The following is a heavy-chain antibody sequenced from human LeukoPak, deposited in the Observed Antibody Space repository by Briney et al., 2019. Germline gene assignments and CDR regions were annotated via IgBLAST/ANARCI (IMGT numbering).Heavy chain of an antibody. J-gene: IGHJ4*02. D-gene: IGHD1-1*01. CDR1: GGSISTYY. Sequence: SETLSLTCTVSGGSISTYYWSWIRQPPGKGLEWIGYISYTVTSNYNPPLKSRVTISVDTSKNQFSLKLSSVTAADTAVYYCARVGDWNDLVYWGQGTLVTVSS. V-gene: IGHV4-59*01. CDR2: ISYTVTS. CDR3: ARVGDWNDLVY.